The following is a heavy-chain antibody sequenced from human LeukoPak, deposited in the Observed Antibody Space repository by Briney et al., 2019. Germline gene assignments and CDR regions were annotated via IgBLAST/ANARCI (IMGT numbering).Heavy chain of an antibody. J-gene: IGHJ4*02. CDR1: GGTFSSYA. CDR2: IIPIFGTA. V-gene: IGHV1-69*05. Sequence: ASVKVSCKASGGTFSSYAISWVRQAPGQGLEWMGGIIPIFGTANYAQKFQGRVTITTDESTSTAYMELSSLRSEDTAVYYCARSPRYYDSSGYQVYYFDYWGQGTLVTVSS. D-gene: IGHD3-22*01. CDR3: ARSPRYYDSSGYQVYYFDY.